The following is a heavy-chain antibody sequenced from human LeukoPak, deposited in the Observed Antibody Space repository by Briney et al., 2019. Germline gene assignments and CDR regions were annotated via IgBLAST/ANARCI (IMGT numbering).Heavy chain of an antibody. CDR2: INHSGST. Sequence: SETLSLTCAVYGGSFSGYYWGGFRQPPGKGREGIGEINHSGSTNYNPSLKSRVTISVDTSKNQFSLKLSSVTAADTAVYYCARANSGSYFDFDYWGQGTLVTVSS. V-gene: IGHV4-34*01. J-gene: IGHJ4*02. D-gene: IGHD1-26*01. CDR1: GGSFSGYY. CDR3: ARANSGSYFDFDY.